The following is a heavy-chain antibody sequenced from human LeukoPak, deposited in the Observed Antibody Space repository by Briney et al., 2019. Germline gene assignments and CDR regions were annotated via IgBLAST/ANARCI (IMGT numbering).Heavy chain of an antibody. CDR3: ARIDYSNFDY. CDR2: IYYSGSN. Sequence: SETLSLTCTVSGGSISSYYWSWIRQPPGKGLEWIGYIYYSGSNNYNPSLKSRVTISVDTSKNQFSLKLSSVTAADTAVYYCARIDYSNFDYWGQGTLVTVSS. D-gene: IGHD4-11*01. J-gene: IGHJ4*02. V-gene: IGHV4-59*01. CDR1: GGSISSYY.